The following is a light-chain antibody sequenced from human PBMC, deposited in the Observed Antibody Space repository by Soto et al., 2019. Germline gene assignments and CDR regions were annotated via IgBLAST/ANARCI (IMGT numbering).Light chain of an antibody. CDR2: WAS. J-gene: IGKJ4*01. CDR3: QQYYNSPLT. V-gene: IGKV4-1*01. Sequence: DIVMTQSPDSLAVSLGERVTINFKSSQSVLYSSKNKNYLAWYQQKPGQPPKLLVYWASTRDSGVPGRFSGSGSWTDFTLTISGPQAEDVALSDCQQYYNSPLTFGGWTKVDVK. CDR1: QSVLYSSKNKNY.